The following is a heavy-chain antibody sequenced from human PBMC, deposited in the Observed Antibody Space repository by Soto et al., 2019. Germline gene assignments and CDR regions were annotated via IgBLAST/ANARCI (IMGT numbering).Heavy chain of an antibody. V-gene: IGHV4-59*08. Sequence: SETLSLTCTVSGGSISSYYWSWIRQPPGKGLEWIGYIYYSGSTNYNPSLKSRVTISVDTSKNQFSLKLSSVTAADTAVYYCARLGQDCSSTSCPLYYMDVWDKGNTVTVSS. CDR3: ARLGQDCSSTSCPLYYMDV. J-gene: IGHJ6*03. D-gene: IGHD2-2*01. CDR1: GGSISSYY. CDR2: IYYSGST.